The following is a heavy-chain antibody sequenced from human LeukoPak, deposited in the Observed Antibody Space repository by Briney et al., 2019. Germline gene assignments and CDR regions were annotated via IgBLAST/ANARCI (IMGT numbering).Heavy chain of an antibody. CDR1: GDSVSSNDAA. Sequence: SQTLALTCAISGDSVSSNDAAWNWIRQSPSRGLEWLGRTYYRSKWYYDYAVSVKSRITINPDTSKNQFSLQLNSVTPDDTAVFYCAREPSGHSGSFDSWGQGTLVTVSS. CDR2: TYYRSKWYY. CDR3: AREPSGHSGSFDS. V-gene: IGHV6-1*01. J-gene: IGHJ4*02. D-gene: IGHD4-23*01.